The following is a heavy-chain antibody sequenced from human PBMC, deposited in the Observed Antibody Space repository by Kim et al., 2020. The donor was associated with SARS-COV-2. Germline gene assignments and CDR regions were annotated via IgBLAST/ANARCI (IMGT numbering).Heavy chain of an antibody. Sequence: GGSLRLSCAASGFTFSSYAMSWVRQAPGKGLEWVSVIYSGGSSTYYADSVKGRFTISRDNSQNTLYLQMNSLRAEDTAVYYCARAVPGNWEPWDAYWGQGTLVTVSS. CDR3: ARAVPGNWEPWDAY. D-gene: IGHD1-26*01. CDR2: IYSGGSST. CDR1: GFTFSSYA. J-gene: IGHJ4*02. V-gene: IGHV3-23*03.